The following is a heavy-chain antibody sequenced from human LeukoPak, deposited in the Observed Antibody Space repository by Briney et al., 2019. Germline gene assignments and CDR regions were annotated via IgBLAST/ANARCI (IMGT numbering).Heavy chain of an antibody. CDR3: ARYYDGSGLDAFDI. V-gene: IGHV1-2*06. CDR1: GYTFTGYY. D-gene: IGHD3-22*01. J-gene: IGHJ3*02. CDR2: INPNSGGT. Sequence: ASVKVSCKASGYTFTGYYMHWVRRAPGQGLEWMGRINPNSGGTNYAQKFQGRVTMTRDTSISTAYMELSRLRSDDTAVYYCARYYDGSGLDAFDIWGQGTMVTVSS.